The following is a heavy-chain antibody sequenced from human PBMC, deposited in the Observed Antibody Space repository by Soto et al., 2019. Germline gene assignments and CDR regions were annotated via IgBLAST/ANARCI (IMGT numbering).Heavy chain of an antibody. J-gene: IGHJ4*02. Sequence: EVQLVESGGGLIQPGGSLRLSCAASGFTVSSNYMSWVRQAPGEGLGWGSVIYSGGSTYYADSVKGRFTISRDNSKNTLYLQMNSLRAEDTAVYYCASQPPVAYCGGDCYFDYWGQGTLVTVSS. CDR3: ASQPPVAYCGGDCYFDY. V-gene: IGHV3-53*01. CDR2: IYSGGST. CDR1: GFTVSSNY. D-gene: IGHD2-21*02.